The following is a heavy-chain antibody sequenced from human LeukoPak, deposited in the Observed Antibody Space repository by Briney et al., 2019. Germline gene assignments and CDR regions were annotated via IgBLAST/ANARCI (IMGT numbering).Heavy chain of an antibody. J-gene: IGHJ5*02. CDR3: ARDLGRKRRITMVRGVILWFDP. CDR1: GYTFTGYY. CDR2: INPNSGGT. V-gene: IGHV1-2*02. Sequence: ASVKVSCKASGYTFTGYYMHWVRQAPGQGLEWMGWINPNSGGTNYAQKFQGRVTMTRDTSISTAYMELSRLRSDDTAVYYCARDLGRKRRITMVRGVILWFDPWGQGTLVTVSS. D-gene: IGHD3-10*01.